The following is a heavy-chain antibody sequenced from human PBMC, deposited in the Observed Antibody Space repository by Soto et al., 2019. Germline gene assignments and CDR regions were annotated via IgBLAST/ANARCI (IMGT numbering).Heavy chain of an antibody. CDR3: ARRQAAAGDNDLTFDY. D-gene: IGHD6-13*01. CDR2: IDPSDSYT. Sequence: EVQLVQSGAEVKKPGESLRISCKGSGYSFTSYWISWVRQMPGKGLEWMGRIDPSDSYTNYSPSFQGHVTISADKSISTAYLHWSSLKASDTAMYYRARRQAAAGDNDLTFDYWGQGTLVTVSS. J-gene: IGHJ4*02. V-gene: IGHV5-10-1*01. CDR1: GYSFTSYW.